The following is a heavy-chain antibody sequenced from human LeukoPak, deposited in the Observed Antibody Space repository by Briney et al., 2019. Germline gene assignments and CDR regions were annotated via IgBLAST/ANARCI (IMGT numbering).Heavy chain of an antibody. D-gene: IGHD2-15*01. V-gene: IGHV3-23*01. CDR1: GFTFSSYA. CDR3: AKDREGGYCSGGSCSFDY. J-gene: IGHJ4*02. Sequence: PGGSLRLSCAASGFTFSSYAMSWVRQAPGKGLEWVSAISGSGGSTYYADSVKGRFTISRDNSKNTLYLQKSSLRAEDTAVYYCAKDREGGYCSGGSCSFDYWGQGTLVTVSS. CDR2: ISGSGGST.